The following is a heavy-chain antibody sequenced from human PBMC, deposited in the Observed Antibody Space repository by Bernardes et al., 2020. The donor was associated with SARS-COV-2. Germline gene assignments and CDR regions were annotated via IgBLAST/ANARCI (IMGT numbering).Heavy chain of an antibody. J-gene: IGHJ4*02. CDR3: ATYKAGASGKGR. Sequence: SETLSLTCTVSGGSITSGLYHWSWIRQPPGKGLEWIGYIYSSGRTYYNPSLRSRITIAMDTSNNQFSLRLNSVTVADTAVYFCATYKAGASGKGRWGQGTLVTVSS. CDR1: GGSITSGLYH. CDR2: IYSSGRT. V-gene: IGHV4-30-4*01. D-gene: IGHD5-12*01.